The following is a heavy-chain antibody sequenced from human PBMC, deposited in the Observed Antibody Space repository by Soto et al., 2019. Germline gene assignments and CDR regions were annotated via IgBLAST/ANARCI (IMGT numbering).Heavy chain of an antibody. CDR1: GGSISSYY. CDR3: ARDSRPDYGDRLRYYYYCGMDV. V-gene: IGHV4-4*07. D-gene: IGHD4-17*01. CDR2: IYTSGST. Sequence: SETLSLTCTVSGGSISSYYWSWIRQPAGKGLEWIGRIYTSGSTNYNPSLKSRVTMSVDTSKNQFSLKLSSVTAADTAVYYCARDSRPDYGDRLRYYYYCGMDVWGQGTTVTVSS. J-gene: IGHJ6*02.